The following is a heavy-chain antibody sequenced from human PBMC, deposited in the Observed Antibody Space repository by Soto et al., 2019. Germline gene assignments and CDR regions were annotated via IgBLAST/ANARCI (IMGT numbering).Heavy chain of an antibody. V-gene: IGHV4-31*03. CDR1: GGSISGGDYY. Sequence: SLGCTVSGGSISGGDYYWSWIREFAGRWREWIGYIYYRGSTYYNPSLKSRVATSVDTSKNQFSLELSSVTAADTAIYYCAGEVRIAAAVRFDCCGQGTLV. CDR3: AGEVRIAAAVRFDC. CDR2: IYYRGST. J-gene: IGHJ5*01. D-gene: IGHD6-13*01.